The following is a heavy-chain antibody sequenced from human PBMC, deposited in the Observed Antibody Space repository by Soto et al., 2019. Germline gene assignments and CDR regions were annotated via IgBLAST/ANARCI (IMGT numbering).Heavy chain of an antibody. D-gene: IGHD1-7*01. V-gene: IGHV6-1*01. CDR3: AGTTSHQWYYMDV. Sequence: SQTLSLTCAISGDSVSSNSAAWNWIRLSPSRGLEWLARTYYRSRWYNDYAVSVRSRTTVNPDTSKNQFSLQLTSATPEDTAVYYCAGTTSHQWYYMDVWGKGTTVTVSS. CDR2: TYYRSRWYN. CDR1: GDSVSSNSAA. J-gene: IGHJ6*03.